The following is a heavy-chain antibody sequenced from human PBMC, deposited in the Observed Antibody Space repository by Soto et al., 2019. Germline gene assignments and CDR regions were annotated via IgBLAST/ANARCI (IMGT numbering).Heavy chain of an antibody. J-gene: IGHJ4*02. CDR2: IYYSGTT. CDR1: GGSVSSNNYY. Sequence: LETLSLTCTVSGGSVSSNNYYWGWIRQSPGKGLEWIGRIYYSGTTYYNPSLKSRVTISVDTSKNQFSLKLTSVTAADTAVYYCARRYCYSPSCPFDYWGQGTQVTVSS. V-gene: IGHV4-39*01. D-gene: IGHD2-2*01. CDR3: ARRYCYSPSCPFDY.